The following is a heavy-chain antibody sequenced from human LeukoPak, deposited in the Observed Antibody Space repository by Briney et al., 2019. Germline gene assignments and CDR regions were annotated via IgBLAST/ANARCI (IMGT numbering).Heavy chain of an antibody. J-gene: IGHJ6*02. CDR1: GGSFSGYY. V-gene: IGHV4-34*01. CDR3: ARGIQGYFDWLGADYYYYYGMDV. CDR2: INHSGST. Sequence: ASETLSLTCAVYGGSFSGYYWSWIRQPPGKGLEWIGEINHSGSTNYKPSLKSRVTISVDTSKNQFSLKLSSVTAADTAVYYCARGIQGYFDWLGADYYYYYGMDVWGQGTTVTVSS. D-gene: IGHD3-9*01.